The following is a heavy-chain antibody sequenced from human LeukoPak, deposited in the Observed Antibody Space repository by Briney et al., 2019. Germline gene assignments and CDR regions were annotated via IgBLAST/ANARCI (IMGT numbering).Heavy chain of an antibody. CDR3: AKDPGDQLLSNYYYYYMDV. Sequence: ASVKVSCKASGYTFTSYYMHWVRQAPGQGLEWMGIINPSGGSTSYAQKFQGRVTMTRDMSTSTVYMELSSLRSEDTAVYYCAKDPGDQLLSNYYYYYMDVWGKGTTVTISS. J-gene: IGHJ6*03. CDR1: GYTFTSYY. CDR2: INPSGGST. D-gene: IGHD2-2*01. V-gene: IGHV1-46*01.